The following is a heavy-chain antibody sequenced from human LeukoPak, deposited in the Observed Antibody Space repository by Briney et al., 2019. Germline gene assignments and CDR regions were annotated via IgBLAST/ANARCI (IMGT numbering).Heavy chain of an antibody. CDR2: INSDGSST. D-gene: IGHD3-22*01. CDR3: AKNYYYDSSGYFYFQH. CDR1: GFTFSSYW. V-gene: IGHV3-74*01. J-gene: IGHJ1*01. Sequence: GGSLRLSCAASGFTFSSYWMHWVRQAPGKGLVWVSRINSDGSSTSYADSVKGRFTISRDNSKNTLYLQMNSLRAEDTALYYCAKNYYYDSSGYFYFQHWGQGTLVTVSS.